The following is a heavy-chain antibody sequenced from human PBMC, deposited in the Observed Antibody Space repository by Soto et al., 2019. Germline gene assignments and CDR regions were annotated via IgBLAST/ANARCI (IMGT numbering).Heavy chain of an antibody. CDR1: GYTFNTYD. D-gene: IGHD6-25*01. CDR3: ARRKERSGPYYLDS. J-gene: IGHJ4*02. Sequence: GASVKVSCKASGYTFNTYDISWVRHATGQGLEWMGWMNPISGNTGYAQKFQGRVTMTRNTSITTAYMEPSSLRSNDTVVYYCARRKERSGPYYLDSWGQGTLVTVSS. V-gene: IGHV1-8*01. CDR2: MNPISGNT.